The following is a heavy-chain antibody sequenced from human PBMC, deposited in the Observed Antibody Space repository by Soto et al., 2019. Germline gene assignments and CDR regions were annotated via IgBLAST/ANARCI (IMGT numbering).Heavy chain of an antibody. V-gene: IGHV5-51*01. CDR2: IYPGDSDT. D-gene: IGHD6-13*01. Sequence: PGESLKISCKGSGYSFTSYWIGWVRQMPGKGLEWMGIIYPGDSDTRYSPSFQGQVTISADKSISTAYLQWSSLKASDTAMYYCARQQTASSSWYSPFYYCYGMDVWGQGATVTVSS. CDR1: GYSFTSYW. CDR3: ARQQTASSSWYSPFYYCYGMDV. J-gene: IGHJ6*02.